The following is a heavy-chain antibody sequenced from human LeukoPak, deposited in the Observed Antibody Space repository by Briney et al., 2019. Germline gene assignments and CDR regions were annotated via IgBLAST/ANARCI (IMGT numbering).Heavy chain of an antibody. V-gene: IGHV3-23*01. J-gene: IGHJ4*02. Sequence: GGSLRLSCAASGFTFSSYAMSWVRQAPGKGLEWVSAISGSGGSTYYADPVKGRFTISRDNSKNTLYLQMNSLRAEDTAVYYCAKAPSLEPRWLQYFDYWGQGTLVTVSS. D-gene: IGHD5-24*01. CDR3: AKAPSLEPRWLQYFDY. CDR1: GFTFSSYA. CDR2: ISGSGGST.